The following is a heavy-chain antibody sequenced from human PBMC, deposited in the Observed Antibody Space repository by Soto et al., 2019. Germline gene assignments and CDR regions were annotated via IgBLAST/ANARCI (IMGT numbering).Heavy chain of an antibody. J-gene: IGHJ6*02. Sequence: EVQLLESGGGLVQPGVSLRLSCAASGFTFSSYAMSWVRQAPGKGLEWVSSISTSGGSTYYADSVKGRFTISRDNSNNPLYLQMNSLRAEDTAVYYCSLSDRYYGMDVWGLGTTVTVSS. CDR3: SLSDRYYGMDV. CDR1: GFTFSSYA. CDR2: ISTSGGST. V-gene: IGHV3-23*01.